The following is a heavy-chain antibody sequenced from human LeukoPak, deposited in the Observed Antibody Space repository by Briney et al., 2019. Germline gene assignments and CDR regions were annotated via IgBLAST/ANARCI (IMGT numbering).Heavy chain of an antibody. Sequence: SETLSLTCTVSGGSISSYYWSWIRQPAGKGLEWIGRIYSSGSTNYNPSLKSRVTMSVDTSKNQFSLKLSSVTAADAAVYYCAREVTTGIASAGRVDYWGQGTLVTVSS. J-gene: IGHJ4*02. D-gene: IGHD6-13*01. V-gene: IGHV4-4*07. CDR3: AREVTTGIASAGRVDY. CDR1: GGSISSYY. CDR2: IYSSGST.